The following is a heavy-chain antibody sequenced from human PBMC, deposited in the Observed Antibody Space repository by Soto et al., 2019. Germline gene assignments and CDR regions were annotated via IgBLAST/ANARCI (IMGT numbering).Heavy chain of an antibody. Sequence: QVQLVQSGAEVKKPGASVKVSCKASGYTFTNYAIHWVRQAPGQRREWMGWINAGNGNTKYSQKYQGRVTITRDKSASTAYMELSSLRSEDTAVYYCARDSGGMDVWGQGTTVTVSS. J-gene: IGHJ6*02. V-gene: IGHV1-3*01. CDR1: GYTFTNYA. CDR2: INAGNGNT. CDR3: ARDSGGMDV.